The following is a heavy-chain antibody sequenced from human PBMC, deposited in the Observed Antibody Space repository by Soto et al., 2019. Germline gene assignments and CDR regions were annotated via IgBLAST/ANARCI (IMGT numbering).Heavy chain of an antibody. CDR2: INPNSGGT. CDR1: GYTFTGYY. J-gene: IGHJ5*02. Sequence: ASVKVSCKASGYTFTGYYMHWVRQAPGQGPEWMGWINPNSGGTNYAQKFQGRVTMTRDTSISTAYMELSRLRSDDTAVYYCARDPIVVVVAAKAYNWFDPWGQGTLVTVSS. D-gene: IGHD2-15*01. V-gene: IGHV1-2*02. CDR3: ARDPIVVVVAAKAYNWFDP.